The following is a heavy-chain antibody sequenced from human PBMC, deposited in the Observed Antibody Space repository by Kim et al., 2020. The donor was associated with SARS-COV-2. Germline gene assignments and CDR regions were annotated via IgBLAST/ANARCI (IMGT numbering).Heavy chain of an antibody. V-gene: IGHV4-59*01. CDR1: GGSISSYY. D-gene: IGHD6-19*01. CDR3: ARVTGVAGLPAARYYYYGMDV. J-gene: IGHJ6*02. CDR2: IYYSGST. Sequence: SETLSLTCTVSGGSISSYYWSWIRQPPGKGLEWIGYIYYSGSTNYNPSLKSRVTISVDTSKNQFSLKLSSVTAADTAVYYCARVTGVAGLPAARYYYYGMDVWGQGTTVTVSS.